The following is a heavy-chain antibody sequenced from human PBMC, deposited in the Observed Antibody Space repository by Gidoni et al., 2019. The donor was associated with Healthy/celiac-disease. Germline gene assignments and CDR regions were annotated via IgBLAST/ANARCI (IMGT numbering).Heavy chain of an antibody. CDR3: AKDYPAYSSSWYGAVGYFDY. CDR1: GFTFSSYA. Sequence: EVPLLASGGGLVQPGGSLNLSCAASGFTFSSYAMIWVRQAPGKGLEWVSAISGSGGSTYYADSVKGRFTISRDNSKNTLYLQMNSLRAEDTAVYYCAKDYPAYSSSWYGAVGYFDYWGQGTLVTVSS. D-gene: IGHD6-13*01. CDR2: ISGSGGST. J-gene: IGHJ4*02. V-gene: IGHV3-23*01.